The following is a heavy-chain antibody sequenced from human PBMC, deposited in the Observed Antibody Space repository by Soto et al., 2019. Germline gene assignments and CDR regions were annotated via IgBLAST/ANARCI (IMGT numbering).Heavy chain of an antibody. CDR2: ISSSSSYI. J-gene: IGHJ6*02. V-gene: IGHV3-21*01. CDR1: GFTFSSYS. Sequence: GSLRLSCAASGFTFSSYSMNWVRQAPGKGLEWVSSISSSSSYIYYADSVKGRFTISRDNAKNSLYLQMNSLRAEDTAVYYCALRGYGSGQLVYYYYGMDVWGQGTTVTVSS. CDR3: ALRGYGSGQLVYYYYGMDV. D-gene: IGHD3-10*01.